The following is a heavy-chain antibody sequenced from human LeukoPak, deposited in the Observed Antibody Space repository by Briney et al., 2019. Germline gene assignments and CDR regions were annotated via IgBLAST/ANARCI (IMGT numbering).Heavy chain of an antibody. CDR2: ISSSGSTI. CDR3: ARGSRITMFGVVKFDY. CDR1: GFTFSSYE. D-gene: IGHD3-3*01. V-gene: IGHV3-48*03. Sequence: GGSLRLSCAAPGFTFSSYEMNWVRQAPGKGLEWVSDISSSGSTIYYAASVKGRFTISRDNAKNSLYLQMNSLRAEDTGVYYCARGSRITMFGVVKFDYWGQGTLVTVSS. J-gene: IGHJ4*02.